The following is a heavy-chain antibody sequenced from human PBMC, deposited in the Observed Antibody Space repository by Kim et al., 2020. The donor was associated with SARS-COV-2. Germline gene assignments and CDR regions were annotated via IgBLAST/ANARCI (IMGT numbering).Heavy chain of an antibody. J-gene: IGHJ4*02. Sequence: GGSLRLSCAASGFAVSSTDMTWVRQAPGKGLEWVSVIYSGGSTYYADSVKGRFTISRHNSDNTLYLQMHSLRPEDTAVNFCAKGTVATFTSVAFDYWGQGTLVTASS. CDR2: IYSGGST. D-gene: IGHD5-12*01. V-gene: IGHV3-53*04. CDR3: AKGTVATFTSVAFDY. CDR1: GFAVSSTD.